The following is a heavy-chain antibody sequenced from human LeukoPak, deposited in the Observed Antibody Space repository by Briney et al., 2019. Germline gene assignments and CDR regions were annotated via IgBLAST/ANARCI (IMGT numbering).Heavy chain of an antibody. CDR1: GGSISSGSYY. CDR2: IYTSVST. CDR3: AREGRYGSGGSCPIDY. Sequence: SQTLSLTCTVSGGSISSGSYYWSWIRQPAGRGLEWIGRIYTSVSTNYNPSLKSGFTTSVDTSKNQFSLKLRSVTAADTAVYYCAREGRYGSGGSCPIDYWGQGTLVTVSS. J-gene: IGHJ4*02. D-gene: IGHD2-15*01. V-gene: IGHV4-61*02.